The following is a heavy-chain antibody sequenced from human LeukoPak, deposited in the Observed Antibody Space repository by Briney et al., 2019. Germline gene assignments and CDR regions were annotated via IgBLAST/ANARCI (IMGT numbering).Heavy chain of an antibody. CDR1: GFTFSSYA. Sequence: GGSLRLSCAASGFTFSSYAMSWVRQAPGKGLEWVSAISGSGGSTYYADSVKGRFTISRDNSRNTLYLQMNSLRAEDTAVYYCAKLARITMIVVVQNWFDPWGQGTLVTVSS. V-gene: IGHV3-23*01. D-gene: IGHD3-22*01. CDR3: AKLARITMIVVVQNWFDP. CDR2: ISGSGGST. J-gene: IGHJ5*02.